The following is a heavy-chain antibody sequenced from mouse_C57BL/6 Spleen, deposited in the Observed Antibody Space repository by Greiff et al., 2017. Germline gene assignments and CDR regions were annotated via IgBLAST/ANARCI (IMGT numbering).Heavy chain of an antibody. D-gene: IGHD2-1*01. CDR2: IYPGDGDT. J-gene: IGHJ1*03. V-gene: IGHV1-80*01. Sequence: VKLQQSGAELVKPGASVKISCKASGYAFSSYWMNWVKQRPGKGLEWIGQIYPGDGDTNYNGKFKGKATLTADKSSSTAYMQLSSLTSEDSAVYFCARYGGNYEWYFDVWGTGTTVTVSS. CDR3: ARYGGNYEWYFDV. CDR1: GYAFSSYW.